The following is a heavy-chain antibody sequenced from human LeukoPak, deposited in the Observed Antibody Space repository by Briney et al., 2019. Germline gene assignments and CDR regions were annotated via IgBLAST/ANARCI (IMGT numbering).Heavy chain of an antibody. V-gene: IGHV4-59*01. D-gene: IGHD5-12*01. CDR2: IHDSGIT. J-gene: IGHJ5*02. CDR3: ARGGYMSNWFEH. CDR1: GGSISDSY. Sequence: PSETLSLTCTVSGGSISDSYWNWIRQPPGKGLEWIGKIHDSGITNYNPSLKSRVTFSVDTSKKQFSLNLNSVTAADTAVYYCARGGYMSNWFEHWGQGTPVTVSS.